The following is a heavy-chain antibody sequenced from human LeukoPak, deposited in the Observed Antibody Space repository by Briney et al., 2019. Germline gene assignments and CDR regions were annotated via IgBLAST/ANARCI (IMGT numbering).Heavy chain of an antibody. CDR1: GYSFTSYW. V-gene: IGHV5-51*01. CDR3: ARTDTAMVTGYYYYSMDV. D-gene: IGHD5-18*01. CDR2: IYPGDSDT. J-gene: IGHJ6*02. Sequence: GESLQISCKGSGYSFTSYWIGWVRQMPGKGLEWMGIIYPGDSDTRYSPSFQGQVTISADKSISTAYLQWSSLKASDTAMYYCARTDTAMVTGYYYYSMDVWGQGTTVTVSS.